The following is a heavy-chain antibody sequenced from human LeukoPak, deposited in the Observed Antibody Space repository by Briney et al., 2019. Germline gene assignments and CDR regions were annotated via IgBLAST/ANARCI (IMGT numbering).Heavy chain of an antibody. CDR2: INPNSGGT. V-gene: IGHV1-2*02. J-gene: IGHJ4*02. CDR1: GYTFTCYY. Sequence: ASVKVSCKASGYTFTCYYMHWVRQAPGQGLEWMGWINPNSGGTNYAQKFQGRVTMTRDTSISTAYMELSRLRSDDTAVYYCASVAHLGYCSSTSCLSLLDYWGQGTLVTVSS. CDR3: ASVAHLGYCSSTSCLSLLDY. D-gene: IGHD2-2*01.